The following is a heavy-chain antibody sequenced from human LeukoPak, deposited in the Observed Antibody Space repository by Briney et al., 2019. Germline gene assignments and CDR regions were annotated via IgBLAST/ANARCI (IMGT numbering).Heavy chain of an antibody. J-gene: IGHJ4*02. CDR3: ARLRLDYFDY. Sequence: SETLSLTCAVYGESFNNYYWGWIRQPPGKGLEWIGSIYYSGSTYYNPSLKSRVTISVDTSKNQFSLKLSSVTAADTAVYYCARLRLDYFDYWGQGTLVTVSS. V-gene: IGHV4-39*01. D-gene: IGHD4-17*01. CDR2: IYYSGST. CDR1: GESFNNYY.